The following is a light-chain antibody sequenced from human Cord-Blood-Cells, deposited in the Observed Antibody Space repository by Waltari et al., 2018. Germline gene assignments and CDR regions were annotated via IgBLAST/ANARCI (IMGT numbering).Light chain of an antibody. J-gene: IGKJ1*01. CDR2: AAS. Sequence: DIQLTQSPSFLSASVGDRVTITCRASQGISSYLAWYQQKPGKAPKLLIYAASTLQSGVPSRFSASGSGKEFTLTISSLQPEDFATYYCQQLNSYPRTFCQGTKVEIK. CDR1: QGISSY. V-gene: IGKV1-9*01. CDR3: QQLNSYPRT.